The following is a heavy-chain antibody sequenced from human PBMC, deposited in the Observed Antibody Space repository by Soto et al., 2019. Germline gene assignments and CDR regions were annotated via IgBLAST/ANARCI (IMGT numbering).Heavy chain of an antibody. J-gene: IGHJ4*02. CDR3: VKARATGPKSEFDY. CDR1: GFTFGTYT. V-gene: IGHV3-64D*06. CDR2: ISSHGGRT. D-gene: IGHD7-27*01. Sequence: GGSLRLSCSASGFTFGTYTMHWVRQAPGRGPECVSTISSHGGRTFYADFVKGRFTMCSDNSKNTLYLQMSSLRLEDTAVYYCVKARATGPKSEFDYWGQGTLVTVSS.